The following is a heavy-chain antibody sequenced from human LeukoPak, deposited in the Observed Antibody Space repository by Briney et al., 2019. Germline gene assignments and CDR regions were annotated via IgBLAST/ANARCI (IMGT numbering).Heavy chain of an antibody. CDR2: ISGSGT. Sequence: GGSLRLSCAASGFTFSNYAMTWVRQAPGKGLEWVSSISGSGTYYADSVKGRFTISRDNSKNTLYLQMNSLRAEDTALYYCAKHAGDYYFDYWGQGALVTVSS. V-gene: IGHV3-23*01. CDR1: GFTFSNYA. J-gene: IGHJ4*02. CDR3: AKHAGDYYFDY. D-gene: IGHD2-21*02.